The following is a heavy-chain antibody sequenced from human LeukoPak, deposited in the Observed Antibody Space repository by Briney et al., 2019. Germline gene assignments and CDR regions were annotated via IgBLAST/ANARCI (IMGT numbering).Heavy chain of an antibody. CDR1: GHTFTSYD. Sequence: ASVKVSCKASGHTFTSYDINWVRQATGQGLEWMGWMNPNSGNTGYAQKFQGRVTMTRNTSISTAYMELSSLRSEDTAVYYCARGRRPIVVVPDDIHKPLNYFDPWGQGTLVTVSS. V-gene: IGHV1-8*01. CDR2: MNPNSGNT. CDR3: ARGRRPIVVVPDDIHKPLNYFDP. J-gene: IGHJ5*02. D-gene: IGHD2-2*01.